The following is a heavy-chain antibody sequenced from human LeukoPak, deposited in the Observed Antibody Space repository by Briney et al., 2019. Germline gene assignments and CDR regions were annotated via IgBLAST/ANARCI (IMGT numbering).Heavy chain of an antibody. CDR2: ISYDGSNK. J-gene: IGHJ4*02. V-gene: IGHV3-30-3*01. CDR1: GFTFRSYA. Sequence: QPGGSLRLFCAPSGFTFRSYAMHWVRQAPGKRLEGVAVISYDGSNKYYAGSGKGRFTISRHNSKNTLYRQMNSLRAEDTAVYYCARSLPVTTVSSLDYWGQGTLVTVSS. CDR3: ARSLPVTTVSSLDY. D-gene: IGHD4-17*01.